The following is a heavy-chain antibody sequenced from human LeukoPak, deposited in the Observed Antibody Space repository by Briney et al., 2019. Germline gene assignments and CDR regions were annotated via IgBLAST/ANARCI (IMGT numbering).Heavy chain of an antibody. V-gene: IGHV1-3*01. J-gene: IGHJ4*02. CDR3: ARGWDYGGSYYFDY. CDR1: GYTFTSYA. Sequence: ASVKVSCKASGYTFTSYAMHWVRQAPGQRLEWMGWINAGNGNTKYSQKFQGRVTITRDTSASTAYMEVRSLRSEDTAVYYCARGWDYGGSYYFDYWGRGTLVTVSS. D-gene: IGHD4-23*01. CDR2: INAGNGNT.